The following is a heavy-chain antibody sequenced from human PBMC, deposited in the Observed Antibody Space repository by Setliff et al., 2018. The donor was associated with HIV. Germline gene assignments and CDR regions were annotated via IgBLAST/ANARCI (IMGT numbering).Heavy chain of an antibody. Sequence: PSETLSLTCAVYGGSFSGYYWSWIRQPPGKGLEWIGEINHSGSTTSNPTLTSRFTISVDTSKNKFSLKLSSVTAADTAVYYCGRDARIRGPSDLNCGGDGYPSHPKGGGSANRRAFDIWGQGTMVTVSS. CDR3: GRDARIRGPSDLNCGGDGYPSHPKGGGSANRRAFDI. V-gene: IGHV4-34*01. J-gene: IGHJ3*02. CDR1: GGSFSGYY. D-gene: IGHD2-21*02. CDR2: INHSGST.